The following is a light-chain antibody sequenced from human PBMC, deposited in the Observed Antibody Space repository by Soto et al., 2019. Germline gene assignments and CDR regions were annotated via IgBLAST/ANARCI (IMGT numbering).Light chain of an antibody. Sequence: QSALTPPASVSGSPGQSITISCTGTSGDVGAYNYVSWYQQHPGKAPKLMIYEVSNRPSGVSHRFSGSKSDNTASLTISGLQTDDEADYYCSSYTSSRTLVFGTATKVTVL. CDR3: SSYTSSRTLV. V-gene: IGLV2-14*01. CDR2: EVS. CDR1: SGDVGAYNY. J-gene: IGLJ1*01.